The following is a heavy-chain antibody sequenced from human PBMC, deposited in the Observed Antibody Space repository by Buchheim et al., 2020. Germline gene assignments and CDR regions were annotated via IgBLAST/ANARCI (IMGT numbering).Heavy chain of an antibody. CDR3: ARGNRYYYDSSGYYIDWFDP. CDR2: INHSGST. Sequence: QVQLQESGPGLVKPSETLSLTCAVYGGSFSGYYWSWIRQPPGKGLEWIGEINHSGSTNYNPSLKSRVTISVDTSKNQFSLKLSSVTAADTAVYYCARGNRYYYDSSGYYIDWFDPWGQGTL. CDR1: GGSFSGYY. J-gene: IGHJ5*02. D-gene: IGHD3-22*01. V-gene: IGHV4-34*01.